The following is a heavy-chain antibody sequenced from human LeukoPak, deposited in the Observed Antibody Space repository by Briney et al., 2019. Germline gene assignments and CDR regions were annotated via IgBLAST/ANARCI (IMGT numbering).Heavy chain of an antibody. J-gene: IGHJ4*02. Sequence: GGSLRLSCAASGFTFDDYGMSWVRQAPGKGLEGVSGINWNGGSTVYADSVKGRFTISRDNAKKSLYLQMNSLRAEDTALYYCARDSSLQQLPYYFDYWGQGTLVTVSS. CDR2: INWNGGST. V-gene: IGHV3-20*04. D-gene: IGHD6-13*01. CDR1: GFTFDDYG. CDR3: ARDSSLQQLPYYFDY.